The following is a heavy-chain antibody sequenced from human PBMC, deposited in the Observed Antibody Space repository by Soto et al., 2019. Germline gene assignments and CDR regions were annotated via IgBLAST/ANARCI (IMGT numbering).Heavy chain of an antibody. CDR1: GDSISSRKC. Sequence: SETRSLTCALSGDSISSRKCCTWLRQPPGKGLEWIGYIYYSGSTYYNPSLKSRVTISVDTSKNQFSLKLSSVTAADTAVYYCARDYYGSGRGWFDPWGQGTLVTVSS. J-gene: IGHJ5*02. D-gene: IGHD3-10*01. V-gene: IGHV4-4*02. CDR2: IYYSGST. CDR3: ARDYYGSGRGWFDP.